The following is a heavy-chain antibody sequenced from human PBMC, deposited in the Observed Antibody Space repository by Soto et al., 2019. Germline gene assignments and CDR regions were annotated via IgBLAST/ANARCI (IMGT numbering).Heavy chain of an antibody. CDR3: ARGQGPYYYDSSGPPTGAFDI. V-gene: IGHV4-31*03. CDR2: IYYSGST. J-gene: IGHJ3*02. Sequence: SETLSLTCTVSGGSISSGGYYWSWIRQHPGKGLEWIGYIYYSGSTYYNPSLKSRVTISVDTSKNQFSLKLSSVTAADTAVYYCARGQGPYYYDSSGPPTGAFDIWGQGTMVTVSS. D-gene: IGHD3-22*01. CDR1: GGSISSGGYY.